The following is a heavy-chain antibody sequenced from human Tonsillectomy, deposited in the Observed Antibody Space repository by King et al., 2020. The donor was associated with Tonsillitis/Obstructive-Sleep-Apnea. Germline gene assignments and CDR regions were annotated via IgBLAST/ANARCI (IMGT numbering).Heavy chain of an antibody. CDR3: VKDFKSVIPVLGGAFDI. J-gene: IGHJ3*02. CDR1: GFIFNSYA. D-gene: IGHD2-2*01. V-gene: IGHV3-64D*06. CDR2: ISSNGGTT. Sequence: QLVQSGGGLVQPGGSLRLSCSASGFIFNSYAMHWVRQAPGKGLAYVSGISSNGGTTYYAVSVKGRFTISRDSSKNTLNLQMSSLRAEDTGVYYCVKDFKSVIPVLGGAFDIWGQGTMVAVSS.